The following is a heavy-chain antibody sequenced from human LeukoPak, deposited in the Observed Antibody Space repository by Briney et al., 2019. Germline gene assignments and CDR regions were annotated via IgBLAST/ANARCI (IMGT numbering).Heavy chain of an antibody. V-gene: IGHV1-8*01. CDR1: GYTFTSYD. Sequence: VKVSCKASGYTFTSYDINWVRQATGQGLEWMGWMNPNSGNTGYAQKFQGRVTMTRNTSISTAYMELSSLRSEDTAVYYCARGGPYYYGSGMARYYYYYYGMDVWGQGTTATVSS. CDR2: MNPNSGNT. CDR3: ARGGPYYYGSGMARYYYYYYGMDV. D-gene: IGHD3-10*01. J-gene: IGHJ6*02.